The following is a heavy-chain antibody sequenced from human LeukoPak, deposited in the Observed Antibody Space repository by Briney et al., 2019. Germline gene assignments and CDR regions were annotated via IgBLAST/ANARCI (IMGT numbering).Heavy chain of an antibody. D-gene: IGHD4-23*01. Sequence: GGSLRLSCAASGFTFSSYWMHWVRQAPGKGLVWVSRINSDGSSTSYADSVKGRFTISRDNAKNTLYLQMNSLRAEDTAVYYCERDYAEDYGGNSGAPIDYWGQGTLVTVSS. CDR2: INSDGSST. J-gene: IGHJ4*02. V-gene: IGHV3-74*01. CDR1: GFTFSSYW. CDR3: ERDYAEDYGGNSGAPIDY.